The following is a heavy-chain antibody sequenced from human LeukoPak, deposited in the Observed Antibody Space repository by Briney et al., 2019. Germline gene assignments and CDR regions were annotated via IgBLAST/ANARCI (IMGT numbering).Heavy chain of an antibody. J-gene: IGHJ5*02. V-gene: IGHV4-34*01. D-gene: IGHD2-15*01. Sequence: SETLSLTCAVYGGSFSDYYWTWIRQSPGRGLEFIGEAHHGGGRYYAPSLKSRVTMSLDTSRNQLSLNLISVTAADPAVYYWARGGQPGCSGERCSTINNWFGPWGYGTLVTVSS. CDR2: AHHGGGR. CDR1: GGSFSDYY. CDR3: ARGGQPGCSGERCSTINNWFGP.